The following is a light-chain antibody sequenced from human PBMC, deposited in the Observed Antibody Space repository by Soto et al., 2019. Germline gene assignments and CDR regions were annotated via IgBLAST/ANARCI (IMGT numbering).Light chain of an antibody. CDR1: QSITIY. CDR2: GAS. Sequence: DIQMTQSPSSLSASVGARVTITCRASQSITIYLNWYQQQPGKAPRLLIYGASTLQTGVPSRFSGSGSMTDFNLTFSDLQPEDFATYYGQQTYTAPVTFGQGTKVDI. V-gene: IGKV1-39*01. CDR3: QQTYTAPVT. J-gene: IGKJ1*01.